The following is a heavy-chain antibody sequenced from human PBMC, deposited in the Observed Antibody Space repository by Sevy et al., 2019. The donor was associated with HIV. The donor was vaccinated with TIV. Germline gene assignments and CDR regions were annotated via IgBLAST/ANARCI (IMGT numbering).Heavy chain of an antibody. V-gene: IGHV4-59*03. J-gene: IGHJ6*01. CDR2: IDYSGST. CDR1: GGSIRSYY. CDR3: GGVEYQYYPPMEV. D-gene: IGHD1-26*01. Sequence: SETLSLTCAVSGGSIRSYYWSWIRQSPGKGLEWIGYIDYSGSTNYNPSLKSRVSMSIDTSTNRFSLKLSSVTAGDMGLYYRGGVEYQYYPPMEVWGQRNTGTGSS.